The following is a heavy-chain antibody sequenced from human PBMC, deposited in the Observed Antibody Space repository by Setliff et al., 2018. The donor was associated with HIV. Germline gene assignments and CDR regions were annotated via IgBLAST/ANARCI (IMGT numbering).Heavy chain of an antibody. CDR3: VKGAPDYDTNPFYYYFYMHV. CDR1: GYTFTTYS. V-gene: IGHV1-3*03. J-gene: IGHJ6*03. CDR2: INVGNGDT. D-gene: IGHD4-17*01. Sequence: ASVKVSCKASGYTFTTYSLHWVRQAPGHSLEWMGWINVGNGDTKYSPELQGRISITRDTSANTAYMELSSLRVEDAAVYYCVKGAPDYDTNPFYYYFYMHVWGIGTTVTVSS.